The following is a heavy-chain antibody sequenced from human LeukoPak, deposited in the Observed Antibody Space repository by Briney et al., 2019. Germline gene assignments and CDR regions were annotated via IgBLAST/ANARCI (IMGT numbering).Heavy chain of an antibody. J-gene: IGHJ5*02. Sequence: PSETLSLTCAVYGGSFSGYYWSWIRQPPGKGLEWIGEINHSGGTNYNPSLKSRVTISVDTSKNQFSLKLSSVTAADTAVYYCARGKWFDPWGQGTLVTVSS. V-gene: IGHV4-34*01. CDR1: GGSFSGYY. CDR3: ARGKWFDP. CDR2: INHSGGT.